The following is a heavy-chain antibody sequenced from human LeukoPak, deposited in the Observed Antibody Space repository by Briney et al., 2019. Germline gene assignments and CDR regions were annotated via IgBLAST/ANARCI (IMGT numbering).Heavy chain of an antibody. V-gene: IGHV3-49*03. J-gene: IGHJ4*02. CDR1: GFTFGDYA. CDR2: VRSKAYGGTT. D-gene: IGHD3-16*02. Sequence: GGSLRLSCTASGFTFGDYAMTWFRQAPGKGLEWVGFVRSKAYGGTTEYAASVKGRFTISRDDSNSIAYLQMNSLKTEDTAVYFCSRDKGDVWGNYRYYIDYWGQGTLVTVSS. CDR3: SRDKGDVWGNYRYYIDY.